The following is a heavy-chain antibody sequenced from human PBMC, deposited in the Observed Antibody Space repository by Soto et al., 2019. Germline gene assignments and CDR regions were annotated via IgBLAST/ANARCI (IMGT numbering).Heavy chain of an antibody. CDR1: GGFVSSGSYY. D-gene: IGHD1-1*01. CDR3: ARVERGTATTVVDAFDI. V-gene: IGHV4-34*01. CDR2: MSHSGGT. J-gene: IGHJ3*02. Sequence: QVQLQQWGAGLLKPSETLSLTCAVYGGFVSSGSYYWSWIRQPPGKGLEWIGAMSHSGGTHFNPSLKCPVPISVDTSKNQFSLKMSSVTAADTALYYCARVERGTATTVVDAFDIWGPGTMVTVSS.